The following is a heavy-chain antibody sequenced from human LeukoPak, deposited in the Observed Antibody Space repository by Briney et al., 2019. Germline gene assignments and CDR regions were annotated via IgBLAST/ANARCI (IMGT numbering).Heavy chain of an antibody. Sequence: GGSLRLSCAASGFTFTRYWMTWVRQAPGTGLELVANIKEDGSEKYYVDSVKGRFTISRDNAKNSLYLQMNSLRAEDTALYYCVYGGSYYVAWGQGTLVTVSS. CDR2: IKEDGSEK. CDR3: VYGGSYYVA. J-gene: IGHJ5*02. CDR1: GFTFTRYW. D-gene: IGHD1-26*01. V-gene: IGHV3-7*01.